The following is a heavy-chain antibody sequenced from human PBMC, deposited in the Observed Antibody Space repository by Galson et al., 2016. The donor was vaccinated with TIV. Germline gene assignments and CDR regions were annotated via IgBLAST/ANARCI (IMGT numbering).Heavy chain of an antibody. CDR3: ATSTMPNLGDN. CDR2: ISSSSSFR. V-gene: IGHV3-11*03. CDR1: GFLFTEYY. Sequence: SLRLSCAASGFLFTEYYMSWIRQAPGKGLEWVSYISSSSSFRNYADSVKGRFTISRDDSKNTVFLQINSLRVDDTAVHYCATSTMPNLGDNWGQGTLVTVST. J-gene: IGHJ4*02. D-gene: IGHD7-27*01.